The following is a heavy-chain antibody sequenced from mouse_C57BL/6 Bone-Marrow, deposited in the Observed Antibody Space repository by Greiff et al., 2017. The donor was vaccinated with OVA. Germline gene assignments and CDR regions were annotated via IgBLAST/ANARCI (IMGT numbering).Heavy chain of an antibody. D-gene: IGHD1-1*01. CDR3: ARRDYYGSRESYFDY. V-gene: IGHV8-12*01. Sequence: QVTLKESGPGILQSSQTLSLTCSFSGFSLSTSGMGVSWIRQPSGKGLEWLAHIYWDDDKRYNPSLKSRLTISKDTSRNQVFLKITSVDTADTATYYCARRDYYGSRESYFDYWGQGTTLTVSS. CDR2: IYWDDDK. CDR1: GFSLSTSGMG. J-gene: IGHJ2*01.